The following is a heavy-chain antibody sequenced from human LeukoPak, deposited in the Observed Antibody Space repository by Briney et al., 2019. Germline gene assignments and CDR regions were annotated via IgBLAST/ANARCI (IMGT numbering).Heavy chain of an antibody. CDR2: IYYSGST. CDR3: ARSCDYYDSSGYYCFFDY. CDR1: GGSISSSSYY. Sequence: SETLSLTCTVSGGSISSSSYYWGWIRQPPGKGLEWTGSIYYSGSTYYNPSLKSRVTISVDTSKNQFSLKLSSVTAADTAVYYCARSCDYYDSSGYYCFFDYWGQGTLVTVSS. D-gene: IGHD3-22*01. V-gene: IGHV4-39*01. J-gene: IGHJ4*03.